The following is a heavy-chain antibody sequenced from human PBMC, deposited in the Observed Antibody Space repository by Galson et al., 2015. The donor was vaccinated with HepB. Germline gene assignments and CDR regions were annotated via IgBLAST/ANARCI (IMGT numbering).Heavy chain of an antibody. CDR1: GDSVSSNGAA. D-gene: IGHD5-12*01. V-gene: IGHV6-1*01. CDR2: THYRSKWYN. J-gene: IGHJ4*02. CDR3: ARDGNGYSRGSHAGPHDY. Sequence: CAISGDSVSSNGAAWNWIRQSPSRGLEWLGRTHYRSKWYNDYAVSVKSRISINADTSKNQFSLQLNSVTPDDTAVYYCARDGNGYSRGSHAGPHDYWGQGTLVTVSS.